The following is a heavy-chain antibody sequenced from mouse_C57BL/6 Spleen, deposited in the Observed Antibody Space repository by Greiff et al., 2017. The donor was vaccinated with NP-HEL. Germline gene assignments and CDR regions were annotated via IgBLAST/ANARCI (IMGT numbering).Heavy chain of an antibody. V-gene: IGHV14-3*01. CDR2: IDPANGNT. D-gene: IGHD1-1*01. J-gene: IGHJ3*01. CDR3: ASRDYGSSGGFAY. Sequence: EVQLQQSVAELVRPGASVKLSCTASGFNIKNTYMHWVKQRPEQGLEWIGRIDPANGNTKYAPKFQGKATITADTSSNTAYLQLSSLTSEDTAIYYCASRDYGSSGGFAYWGQGTLVTVSA. CDR1: GFNIKNTY.